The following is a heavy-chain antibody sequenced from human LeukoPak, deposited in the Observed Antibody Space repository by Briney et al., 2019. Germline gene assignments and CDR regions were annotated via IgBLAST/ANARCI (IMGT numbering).Heavy chain of an antibody. J-gene: IGHJ5*02. Sequence: ASVKVSCKASGGTFSSYAISWVRQATGQGLKWMGEIIQIFGTANYAQKFQGRVTITTDEFTSTAYMELSSLRSEDRAVYYCARDNSESYNYPWFDPWGQGTLVTVSS. CDR3: ARDNSESYNYPWFDP. D-gene: IGHD1-26*01. CDR1: GGTFSSYA. CDR2: IIQIFGTA. V-gene: IGHV1-69*05.